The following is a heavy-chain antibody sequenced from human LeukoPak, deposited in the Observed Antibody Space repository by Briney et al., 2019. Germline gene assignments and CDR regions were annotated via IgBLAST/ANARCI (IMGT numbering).Heavy chain of an antibody. D-gene: IGHD6-13*01. Sequence: GGYLQIYCQGSGYHFTNYWIGWVGPMPGKGLDWMGNIYPGDFDTKYGPSFQGQVTISADKSIRTAYLQWSSLKASDTAIYYCARQNGLASAPDYWGQGTLVTVSS. CDR3: ARQNGLASAPDY. CDR2: IYPGDFDT. CDR1: GYHFTNYW. V-gene: IGHV5-51*01. J-gene: IGHJ4*02.